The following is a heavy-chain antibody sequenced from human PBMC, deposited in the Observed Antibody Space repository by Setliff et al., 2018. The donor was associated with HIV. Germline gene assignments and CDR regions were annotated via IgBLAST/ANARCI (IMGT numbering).Heavy chain of an antibody. J-gene: IGHJ4*02. CDR3: ARELKGVYDSWSSSDPPYYFDN. V-gene: IGHV1-69*06. CDR1: GGTFSRSV. Sequence: SVKVSCKASGGTFSRSVFSWVRQAPGQGLQWMGRFIPMFGATKYAQGFQSRVTIPADRSTSTVHMELRSLRCEDTAVYYCARELKGVYDSWSSSDPPYYFDNWGQGTLVTVSS. CDR2: FIPMFGAT. D-gene: IGHD3-3*01.